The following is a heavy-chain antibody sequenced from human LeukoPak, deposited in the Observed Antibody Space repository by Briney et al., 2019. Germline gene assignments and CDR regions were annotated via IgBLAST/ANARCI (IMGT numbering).Heavy chain of an antibody. CDR1: GFTFSSYA. Sequence: GGSLRLSCAASGFTFSSYAMHWVREAPGKGVEGVAVISYDGSNKYYADSVKGRFTISRDNSKNTLYLQMTSLRAEDTAVYYCARGPWGVSSGYYGYFDYWGQGTLVTVSS. J-gene: IGHJ4*02. CDR2: ISYDGSNK. V-gene: IGHV3-30-3*01. CDR3: ARGPWGVSSGYYGYFDY. D-gene: IGHD3-22*01.